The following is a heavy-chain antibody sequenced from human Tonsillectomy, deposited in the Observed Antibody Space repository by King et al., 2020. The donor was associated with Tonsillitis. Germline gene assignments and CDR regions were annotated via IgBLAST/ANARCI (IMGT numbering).Heavy chain of an antibody. CDR1: GFSFSTYS. D-gene: IGHD4-23*01. V-gene: IGHV3-21*01. Sequence: VQLVESGGGLVKPGGSLRLSCAASGFSFSTYSMKWVRQAPGKGLECVSSISSSGSYIHSADSVKGRFTTSRDNAKNALYLLMNSLRAEDTAVYFCASGPVLRWIDYWGQGTLVTVSS. CDR2: ISSSGSYI. J-gene: IGHJ4*02. CDR3: ASGPVLRWIDY.